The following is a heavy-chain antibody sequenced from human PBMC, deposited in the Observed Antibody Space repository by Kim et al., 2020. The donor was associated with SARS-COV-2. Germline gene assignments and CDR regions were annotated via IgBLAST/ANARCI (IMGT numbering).Heavy chain of an antibody. CDR3: ARGRVDTMVRGVIPFARVDP. J-gene: IGHJ5*02. D-gene: IGHD3-10*01. V-gene: IGHV4-34*01. CDR1: GGSFSGYY. CDR2: INHSGST. Sequence: SETLSLTCAVYGGSFSGYYWSWIRQPPGKGLEWIGEINHSGSTNYNPSLKSRVTISVDTSKNQFSLKLSSVTAADTAVYYCARGRVDTMVRGVIPFARVDPWGQGTLVTVSS.